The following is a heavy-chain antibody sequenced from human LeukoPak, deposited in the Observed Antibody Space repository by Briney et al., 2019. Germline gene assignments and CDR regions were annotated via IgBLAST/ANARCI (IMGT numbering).Heavy chain of an antibody. CDR1: GGSLSTHH. CDR3: ARGYDSSAYYPFNY. V-gene: IGHV4-59*11. J-gene: IGHJ4*02. CDR2: ISDSGST. Sequence: PSETLSLTCVVSGGSLSTHHWSWIRQSPGRGLEWIGYISDSGSTNYNPSLKSRVTISVDTSKNQFSLMLSSVTAADTAVYYCARGYDSSAYYPFNYWGQGTLVTVSS. D-gene: IGHD3-22*01.